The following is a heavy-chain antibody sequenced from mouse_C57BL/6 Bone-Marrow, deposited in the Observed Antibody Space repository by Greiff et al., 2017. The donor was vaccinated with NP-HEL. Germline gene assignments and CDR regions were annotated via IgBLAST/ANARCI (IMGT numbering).Heavy chain of an antibody. D-gene: IGHD2-4*01. CDR3: ARCEIDYDYDYYAMDY. CDR2: IYPGSGNT. Sequence: VQLQQSGAELVRPGASVKLSCKASGYTFTDYYINWVKQRPGQGLEWIARIYPGSGNTYYNEKFKGQATLTAEKSSSTAYMQLSSLTSEDSAVYFCARCEIDYDYDYYAMDYWGQGTSVTVSS. J-gene: IGHJ4*01. CDR1: GYTFTDYY. V-gene: IGHV1-76*01.